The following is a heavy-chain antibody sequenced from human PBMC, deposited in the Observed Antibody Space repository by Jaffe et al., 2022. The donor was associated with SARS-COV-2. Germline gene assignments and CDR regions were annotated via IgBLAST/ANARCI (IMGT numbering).Heavy chain of an antibody. CDR3: ARVPRVLLWFGEFGDGMDV. V-gene: IGHV4-34*01. CDR2: INHSGST. Sequence: QVQLQQWGAGLLKPSETLSLTCAVYGGSFSGYYWSWIRQPPGKGLEWIGEINHSGSTNYNPSLKSRVTISVDTSKNQFSLKLSSVTAADTAVYYCARVPRVLLWFGEFGDGMDVWGQGTTVTVSS. D-gene: IGHD3-10*01. J-gene: IGHJ6*02. CDR1: GGSFSGYY.